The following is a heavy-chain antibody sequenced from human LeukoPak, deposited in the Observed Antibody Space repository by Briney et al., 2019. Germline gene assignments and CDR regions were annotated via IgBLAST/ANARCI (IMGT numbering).Heavy chain of an antibody. J-gene: IGHJ2*01. V-gene: IGHV4-39*01. CDR1: GGSISSRHDH. CDR2: IHNTGSA. Sequence: SETLSLTCTVSGGSISSRHDHWGWIRQPPGKGLEWLGSIHNTGSAYYNASLESRVSISVDASKNQLSLKLSSVTAADTAVYYCARHIYYYGSGSRYFDLWGRGTLVTVSS. D-gene: IGHD3-10*01. CDR3: ARHIYYYGSGSRYFDL.